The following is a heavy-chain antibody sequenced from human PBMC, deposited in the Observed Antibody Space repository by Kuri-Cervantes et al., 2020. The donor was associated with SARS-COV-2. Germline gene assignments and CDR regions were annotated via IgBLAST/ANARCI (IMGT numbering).Heavy chain of an antibody. Sequence: SETLSLTCTVSGGSISSYYWSWIRQPAGKGLKWIGRIYTSGSTNYNPSLKSRVTMSVDTSKNQFSLKLSSVTAADTAVYYCARDLLLPHTIFGVVHTEVYYYYYMDVWGKGTTVTVSS. CDR2: IYTSGST. V-gene: IGHV4-4*07. D-gene: IGHD3-3*01. CDR1: GGSISSYY. J-gene: IGHJ6*03. CDR3: ARDLLLPHTIFGVVHTEVYYYYYMDV.